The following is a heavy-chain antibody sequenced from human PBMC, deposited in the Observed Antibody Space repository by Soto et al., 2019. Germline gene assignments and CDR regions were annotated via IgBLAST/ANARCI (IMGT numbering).Heavy chain of an antibody. D-gene: IGHD3-3*01. CDR3: ARGDYDFWSGYYNGFDYYGSGYYYYMDV. Sequence: SETLSLTCTVSGGSISSYYWSWIRQPPGKGLEWIGYIYYSGSTNYNPSLKSRVTISVDTSKNQFSLKLSSVTAADTAVYYCARGDYDFWSGYYNGFDYYGSGYYYYMDVWGKGTTVTVSS. V-gene: IGHV4-59*01. CDR2: IYYSGST. J-gene: IGHJ6*03. CDR1: GGSISSYY.